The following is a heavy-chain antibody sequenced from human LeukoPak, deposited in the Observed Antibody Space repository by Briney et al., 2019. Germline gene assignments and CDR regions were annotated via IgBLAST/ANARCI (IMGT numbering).Heavy chain of an antibody. CDR2: ISSSSSYI. V-gene: IGHV3-21*01. CDR3: AREGYGDYLTDAFDI. CDR1: GFTFSSYS. Sequence: GGSLRLSCAASGFTFSSYSMNWVRQAPGKGLEWVSSISSSSSYIYYADSVKGRFTISRDNAKNPLYLQMNSLRAEDTAVYYCAREGYGDYLTDAFDIWGQGTMVTVSS. J-gene: IGHJ3*02. D-gene: IGHD4-17*01.